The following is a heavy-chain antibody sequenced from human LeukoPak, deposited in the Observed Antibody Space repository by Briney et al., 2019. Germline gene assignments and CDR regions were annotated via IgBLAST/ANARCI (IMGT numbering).Heavy chain of an antibody. V-gene: IGHV3-23*01. CDR2: IGAGGTFT. D-gene: IGHD1-26*01. CDR1: GFTFSSYA. Sequence: GGSLRLSCTASGFTFSSYAMNWVRQAPGKGLEWVSGIGAGGTFTYYADSVKGRFTISRDNSRNTLYLQMNSLRAEDTAGYYCAKHLLVGGTRGAYAFDIWGRGTMVTVSS. J-gene: IGHJ3*02. CDR3: AKHLLVGGTRGAYAFDI.